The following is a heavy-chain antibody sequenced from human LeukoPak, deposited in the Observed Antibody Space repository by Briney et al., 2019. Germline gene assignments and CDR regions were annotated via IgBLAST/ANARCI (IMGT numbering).Heavy chain of an antibody. Sequence: PGRSLRLSCAASGFTFSSYGMHWVRQAPGKGLDWVAVISYDGSNKYYADYLKGRFTISRDNSKNTLFLQMNSLRAEDTAVYYCAKEGMEYCSGGSCYDDEDAFDIWGQGTMVTVSS. CDR3: AKEGMEYCSGGSCYDDEDAFDI. CDR1: GFTFSSYG. D-gene: IGHD2-15*01. V-gene: IGHV3-30*18. J-gene: IGHJ3*02. CDR2: ISYDGSNK.